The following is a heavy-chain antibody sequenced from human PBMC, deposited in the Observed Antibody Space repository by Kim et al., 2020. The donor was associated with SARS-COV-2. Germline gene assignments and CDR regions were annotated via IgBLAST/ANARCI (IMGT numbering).Heavy chain of an antibody. V-gene: IGHV3-30*18. CDR3: AKSPKRYCSGGSCPGSFYDY. J-gene: IGHJ4*02. CDR1: GFTFSSYG. D-gene: IGHD2-15*01. Sequence: GGSLRLSCAASGFTFSSYGMHWVRQAPGKGLEWVAVISYDGSNKYYADSVKGRFTISRDNSKNTLYLQMNSLRAEDTAVYYCAKSPKRYCSGGSCPGSFYDYWGQGTLVTVSS. CDR2: ISYDGSNK.